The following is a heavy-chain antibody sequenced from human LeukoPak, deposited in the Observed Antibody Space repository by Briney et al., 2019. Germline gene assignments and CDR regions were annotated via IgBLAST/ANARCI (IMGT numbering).Heavy chain of an antibody. Sequence: PGGSLRLSCAASGFTFSDYYMSWIRQAPGKGLEWVSYISSSGSTIYYADSVKGRFTISRDNAKNPLYLQMNSLRAEDTAVYYCARDEAVLRGYGQFDYWGQGTLVTVSS. CDR1: GFTFSDYY. CDR2: ISSSGSTI. D-gene: IGHD5-12*01. J-gene: IGHJ4*02. V-gene: IGHV3-11*01. CDR3: ARDEAVLRGYGQFDY.